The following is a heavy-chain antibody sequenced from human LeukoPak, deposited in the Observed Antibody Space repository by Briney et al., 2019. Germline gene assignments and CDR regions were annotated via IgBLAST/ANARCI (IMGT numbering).Heavy chain of an antibody. CDR2: ISSSSSYI. CDR1: AFTFSSYS. V-gene: IGHV3-21*01. J-gene: IGHJ6*03. CDR3: ARVGPWVNPDYYYYMDV. D-gene: IGHD1-14*01. Sequence: GGSLRLSCAASAFTFSSYSMNWVRQAPGKGLEWVSSISSSSSYIYYADSVKGRFTISRDNAKNSLYLQMNSLRAEDTAVYYCARVGPWVNPDYYYYMDVWGKGTTVTVSS.